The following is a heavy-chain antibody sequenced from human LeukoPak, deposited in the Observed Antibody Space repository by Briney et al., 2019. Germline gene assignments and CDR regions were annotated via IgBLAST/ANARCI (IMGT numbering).Heavy chain of an antibody. D-gene: IGHD6-13*01. CDR2: IIPIFGTA. CDR3: ARDDIAAAGNWFDP. CDR1: GGTFSSYA. J-gene: IGHJ5*02. Sequence: SVKVSCKASGGTFSSYAISWVRQAPGQGLEWVGGIIPIFGTANYAQKFQGRVTITADESTSTAYMELSSLRSEDTAVYYCARDDIAAAGNWFDPWGQGTLVTVSS. V-gene: IGHV1-69*13.